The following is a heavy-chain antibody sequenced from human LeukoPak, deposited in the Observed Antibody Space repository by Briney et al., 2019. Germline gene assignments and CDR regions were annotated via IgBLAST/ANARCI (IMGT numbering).Heavy chain of an antibody. CDR1: GYSISSAYH. D-gene: IGHD2-21*02. V-gene: IGHV4-38-2*01. CDR3: ARLLLSGNYFDY. J-gene: IGHJ4*02. Sequence: SETLSLTCAVSGYSISSAYHWGWIRQPPGKGLEWVGNIYHSGSTYYNPSLESRVTISVDTSKNQFSLKMSSVTAADTAVYYCARLLLSGNYFDYWGQGTLVTVSS. CDR2: IYHSGST.